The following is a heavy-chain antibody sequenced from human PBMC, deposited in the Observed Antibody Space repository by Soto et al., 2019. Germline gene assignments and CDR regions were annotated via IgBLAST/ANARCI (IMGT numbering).Heavy chain of an antibody. CDR2: ISYDGSNK. CDR3: ARVPSSSGRAHFDY. D-gene: IGHD2-15*01. Sequence: QVQLVESGGGVVQPGRSLRLSCAASGFTFSSYAMHWVRQAPGKGLEWVAVISYDGSNKYYADSVKGRVTISRDNSKKTLYLLMNSLRAEDTAVYYCARVPSSSGRAHFDYWGQGTLVTVSS. V-gene: IGHV3-30-3*01. J-gene: IGHJ4*02. CDR1: GFTFSSYA.